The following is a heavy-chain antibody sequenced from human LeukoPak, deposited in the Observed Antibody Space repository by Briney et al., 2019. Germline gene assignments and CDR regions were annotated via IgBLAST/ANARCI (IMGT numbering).Heavy chain of an antibody. CDR1: GYTFTGYY. Sequence: GASVKVSCKASGYTFTGYYMHWVRQAPGQGLEWMGWINPNSGGTNYAQKFQGRVTMTRDTSISTAYMELTRLTSDDTAVYYCAAVVAVADYFDYWGQGTLVTVSS. CDR3: AAVVAVADYFDY. V-gene: IGHV1-2*02. J-gene: IGHJ4*02. CDR2: INPNSGGT. D-gene: IGHD6-19*01.